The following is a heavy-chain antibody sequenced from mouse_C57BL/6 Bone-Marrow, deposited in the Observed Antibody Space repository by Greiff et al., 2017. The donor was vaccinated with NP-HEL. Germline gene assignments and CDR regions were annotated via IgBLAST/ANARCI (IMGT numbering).Heavy chain of an antibody. CDR3: ARHRNWAWFAY. CDR1: GFTFSSYG. J-gene: IGHJ3*01. Sequence: EVQVVESGGDLVKPGGSLKLSCAASGFTFSSYGMSWVRQTPDKRLEWVATISSGGSYTYYPDRVKGRFTISRDNAKNTLYLQMSSLKSEDTAMYYCARHRNWAWFAYWGQGTLVTVSA. D-gene: IGHD4-1*01. V-gene: IGHV5-6*01. CDR2: ISSGGSYT.